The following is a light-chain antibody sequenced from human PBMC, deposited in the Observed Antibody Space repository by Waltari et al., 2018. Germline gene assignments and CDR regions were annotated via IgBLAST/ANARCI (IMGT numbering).Light chain of an antibody. V-gene: IGKV3-11*01. CDR3: QWRASWPPAYT. CDR2: DAS. CDR1: QSVIRY. J-gene: IGKJ2*01. Sequence: EIVLTQSPATLSLSPGERATLSCRASQSVIRYLAWYQQKPGQAPRLLIYDASNRATGVPATVSGSGTGSDFTLTISSREPEDVAFDYCQWRASWPPAYTFGQGTKLEIK.